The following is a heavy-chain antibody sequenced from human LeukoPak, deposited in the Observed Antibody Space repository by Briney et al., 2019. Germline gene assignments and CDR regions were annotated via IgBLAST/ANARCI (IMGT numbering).Heavy chain of an antibody. CDR2: IYYSGSS. D-gene: IGHD6-13*01. V-gene: IGHV4-59*01. Sequence: SETLSLTCTVSGGSISGYHWSWIREPPGKGLEWLGYIYYSGSSNYNPSLKSRVTMSADTSKNQFSLKLSSVTAADTAVYYCAREGRQQLIDWFDPWGQGTLVTVSS. J-gene: IGHJ5*02. CDR1: GGSISGYH. CDR3: AREGRQQLIDWFDP.